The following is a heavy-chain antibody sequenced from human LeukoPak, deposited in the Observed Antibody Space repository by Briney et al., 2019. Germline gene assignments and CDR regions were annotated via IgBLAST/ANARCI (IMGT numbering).Heavy chain of an antibody. J-gene: IGHJ3*02. CDR3: ARGLGDCSGGSCYDAFDI. CDR2: MNPNSGNT. D-gene: IGHD2-15*01. Sequence: ASVKVSCKASGYTFTSYDINWVRQATGQGLEWMGWMNPNSGNTGYAQKFQGRVTMTRNTSISTAYMELSSLRSVDTAVYYCARGLGDCSGGSCYDAFDIWGQGTMVTVSS. V-gene: IGHV1-8*01. CDR1: GYTFTSYD.